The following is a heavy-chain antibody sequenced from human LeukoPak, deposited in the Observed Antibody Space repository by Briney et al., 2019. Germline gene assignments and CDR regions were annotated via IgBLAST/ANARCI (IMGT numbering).Heavy chain of an antibody. Sequence: SETLSLTCTVSGGSISSSSYYWGWIRQPPGKGLEWIGSIYYSGSTYYNPSLKSRVTISVDTSKNQFSLKLSSVTAADTAVYYCARISATKNWFDPWGQGTLVTVSS. CDR1: GGSISSSSYY. CDR2: IYYSGST. J-gene: IGHJ5*02. CDR3: ARISATKNWFDP. V-gene: IGHV4-39*07.